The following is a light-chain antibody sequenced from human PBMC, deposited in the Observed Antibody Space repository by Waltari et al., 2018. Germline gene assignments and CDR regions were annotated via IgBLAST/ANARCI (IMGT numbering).Light chain of an antibody. CDR3: CSYAGSSPHWV. J-gene: IGLJ3*02. Sequence: QSALTQPASVSGSPGQSITISCTGTSSDVGSYNLVSWYQQHPGKAPKLVMYEASKRPSGVSNRVSGSKSGNTASLTISGLQAEDEADYYCCSYAGSSPHWVFGGGTKLTVL. V-gene: IGLV2-23*01. CDR1: SSDVGSYNL. CDR2: EAS.